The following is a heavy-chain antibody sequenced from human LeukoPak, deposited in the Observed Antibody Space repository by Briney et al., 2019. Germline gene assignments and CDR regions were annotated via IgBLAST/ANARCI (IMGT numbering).Heavy chain of an antibody. CDR2: INAESGET. CDR1: GYTFIGHY. J-gene: IGHJ4*02. Sequence: ASVKVSCKASGYTFIGHYIHWIRQAPGQGLEWMGWINAESGETKYAQKFQGRVTMTRDTSISTAYMELRGLRFDDTATYYCARDWELRWSQGGLDYWGQGTLLAVSS. CDR3: ARDWELRWSQGGLDY. V-gene: IGHV1-2*02. D-gene: IGHD3-10*01.